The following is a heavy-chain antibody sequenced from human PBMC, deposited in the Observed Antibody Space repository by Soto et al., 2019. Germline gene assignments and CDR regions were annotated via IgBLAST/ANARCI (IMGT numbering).Heavy chain of an antibody. Sequence: QVQLVESGGGVVQPGRSLRLSCAASGFPFSSYGMHWVRQAPGKGLEWVAVISYDGSNKYYADSVKGRFTISRDNSKNTLYLQMNSLRAEDTAVYYCAKGIVVVPAAMLDYWGQGTLVTVSS. CDR1: GFPFSSYG. J-gene: IGHJ4*02. D-gene: IGHD2-2*01. CDR3: AKGIVVVPAAMLDY. V-gene: IGHV3-30*18. CDR2: ISYDGSNK.